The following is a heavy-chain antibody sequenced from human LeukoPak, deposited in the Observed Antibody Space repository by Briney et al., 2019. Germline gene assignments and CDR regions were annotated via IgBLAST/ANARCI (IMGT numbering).Heavy chain of an antibody. CDR1: GFTFSSYS. CDR2: ISSSSSTI. J-gene: IGHJ4*02. CDR3: AKDPMIFGVAKYYFDY. V-gene: IGHV3-48*01. Sequence: SGGSLRLSCAASGFTFSSYSMNWVRQAPGKGLEWVSYISSSSSTIYYADSVKGRFTISRDNSKNTLYLQMNSLRPEDTAVYYCAKDPMIFGVAKYYFDYWGQGTLVTVSS. D-gene: IGHD3/OR15-3a*01.